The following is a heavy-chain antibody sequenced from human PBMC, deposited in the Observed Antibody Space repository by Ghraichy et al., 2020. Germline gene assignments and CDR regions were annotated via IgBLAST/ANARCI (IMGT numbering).Heavy chain of an antibody. D-gene: IGHD2-15*01. CDR3: ARDPGYCSGGRCYCDAFDI. V-gene: IGHV3-21*01. J-gene: IGHJ3*02. CDR1: GFTFSSFS. Sequence: GGSLRLSCAASGFTFSSFSMNWVRQASGKGLEWVSSICSASSYIHYADSVKGRFTISRDNGKTSLYLQMNSLRAEDTAVYYCARDPGYCSGGRCYCDAFDIWGQGTMVTVSS. CDR2: ICSASSYI.